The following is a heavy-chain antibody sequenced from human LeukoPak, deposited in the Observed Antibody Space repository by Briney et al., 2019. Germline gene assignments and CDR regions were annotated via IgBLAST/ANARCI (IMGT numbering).Heavy chain of an antibody. CDR2: INPNSGGT. CDR3: ARGGLGTTSY. Sequence: ASVKVSCKASGYTFTGYYMHWVRQAPGQGLEWMGWINPNSGGTNYGQKFQGRVTMTRDTSISTAYVELSSVRSDDTAVYYCARGGLGTTSYWGQGTLVTVSS. J-gene: IGHJ4*02. V-gene: IGHV1-2*02. D-gene: IGHD1-26*01. CDR1: GYTFTGYY.